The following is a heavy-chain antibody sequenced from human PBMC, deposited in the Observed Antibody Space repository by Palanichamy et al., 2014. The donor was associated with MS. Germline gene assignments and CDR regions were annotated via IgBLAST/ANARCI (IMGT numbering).Heavy chain of an antibody. CDR3: SRDDY. CDR2: ITRKTYGATT. J-gene: IGHJ4*02. Sequence: EVQLVESGEGLVEPGRSLRLSCTGSGFTFGDYAIIWYRQAPGKGLEWVGFITRKTYGATTEYAASVKGRFTISRDDSKSIVYLQMNSLKTEDTAIYYCSRDDYWGQGTLVTVSS. V-gene: IGHV3-49*03. CDR1: GFTFGDYA.